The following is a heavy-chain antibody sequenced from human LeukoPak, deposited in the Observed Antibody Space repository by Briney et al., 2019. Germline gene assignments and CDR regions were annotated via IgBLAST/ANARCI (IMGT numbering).Heavy chain of an antibody. D-gene: IGHD6-6*01. CDR3: ASRIAARLPSYYYYGMDV. J-gene: IGHJ6*02. Sequence: PSETLSLTCAVYGGSFSGYYWRWIRPPPGKGLEWSGEINYRGSNNHNPSLKSRVTISVDTSKTQFSLKLSSVTAADTAVYYCASRIAARLPSYYYYGMDVWGQGTTVTVSS. CDR2: INYRGSN. CDR1: GGSFSGYY. V-gene: IGHV4-34*01.